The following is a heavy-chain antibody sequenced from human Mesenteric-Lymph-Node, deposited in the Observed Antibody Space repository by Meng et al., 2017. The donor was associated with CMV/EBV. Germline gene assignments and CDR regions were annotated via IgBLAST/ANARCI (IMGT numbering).Heavy chain of an antibody. Sequence: GGSLRLSCAASGLTFSSSGMHWVRQAPGKGLEWVAFIRYDGINKYYADSVKGRFTISRDNSKNTLYLQMNSLRAEDTAIYYCAKDPAAWKLPVWEAFDYWGQGTLVTVSS. CDR1: GLTFSSSG. J-gene: IGHJ4*02. V-gene: IGHV3-30*02. CDR3: AKDPAAWKLPVWEAFDY. D-gene: IGHD1-26*01. CDR2: IRYDGINK.